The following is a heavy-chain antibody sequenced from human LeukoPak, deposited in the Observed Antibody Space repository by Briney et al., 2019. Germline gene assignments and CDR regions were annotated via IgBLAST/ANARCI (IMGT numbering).Heavy chain of an antibody. CDR3: AKDALYGDSIYFDY. CDR2: IYSGGST. CDR1: GFTVSSNY. D-gene: IGHD4-17*01. J-gene: IGHJ4*02. Sequence: PGGSLRLSCAASGFTVSSNYMSWVRQAPGKGLEWVSVIYSGGSTYYADSVKGRFTISRDNSKNTLYLQMNSLRAEDTAVYYCAKDALYGDSIYFDYWGQGTLVTASS. V-gene: IGHV3-53*01.